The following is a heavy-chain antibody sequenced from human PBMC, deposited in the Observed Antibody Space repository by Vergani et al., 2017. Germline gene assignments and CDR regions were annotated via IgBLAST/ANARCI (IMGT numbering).Heavy chain of an antibody. D-gene: IGHD3-3*01. CDR3: ARDVLPPYFWXGYYPSGYYYYMDV. CDR1: GFTFSSYS. Sequence: EVQLVESGGGLVKPGGSLRLSCAASGFTFSSYSMNWVRQAPGKGLEWVSSISSSSSYIYYADSVKGRFTISRDNAKNSLYLQMNSLRAEDTAVYYCARDVLPPYFWXGYYPSGYYYYMDVWGKGTTVTVSS. V-gene: IGHV3-21*01. J-gene: IGHJ6*03. CDR2: ISSSSSYI.